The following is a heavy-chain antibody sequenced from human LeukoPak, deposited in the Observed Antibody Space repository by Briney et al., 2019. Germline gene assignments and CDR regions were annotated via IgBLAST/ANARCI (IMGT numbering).Heavy chain of an antibody. Sequence: GGSLRLSWAASGFTFSTYAISWVRQAPGKGLEWVSCISSTSNYIFYADPVRGRFTISRDNAKNSLYLQMDSLRAEDTAVYYCARGGIITSSAFEIWGQGAMVTVSS. CDR2: ISSTSNYI. J-gene: IGHJ3*02. CDR3: ARGGIITSSAFEI. D-gene: IGHD6-6*01. V-gene: IGHV3-21*01. CDR1: GFTFSTYA.